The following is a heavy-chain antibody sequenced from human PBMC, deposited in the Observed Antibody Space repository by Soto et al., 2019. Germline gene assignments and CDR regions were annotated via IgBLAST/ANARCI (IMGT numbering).Heavy chain of an antibody. D-gene: IGHD3-9*01. CDR3: AADFYDILTGTNWFDP. CDR1: GFIVSTNY. Sequence: PGGSLRLSCAASGFIVSTNYMTWVRQAPGKGLEWVSVIYGGGRTYYTDSVKGRFTISRDNSKNTLYLQMNSLRSEDTAVYYCAADFYDILTGTNWFDPWGQGTLVNV. J-gene: IGHJ5*02. CDR2: IYGGGRT. V-gene: IGHV3-53*01.